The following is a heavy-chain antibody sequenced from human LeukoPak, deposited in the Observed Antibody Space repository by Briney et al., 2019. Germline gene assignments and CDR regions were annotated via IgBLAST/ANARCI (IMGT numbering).Heavy chain of an antibody. CDR3: GGGGYSSGWYADY. V-gene: IGHV4-34*01. CDR2: INHSGST. CDR1: SGSFSGYY. D-gene: IGHD6-19*01. J-gene: IGHJ4*02. Sequence: PSETLSLTCAVYSGSFSGYYWSWIRQPPGKGLEWIGEINHSGSTNYNPSLKSRVTISVDTSKNQFSLKLSSVTAADTAVYYCGGGGYSSGWYADYWGQGTLVTVSS.